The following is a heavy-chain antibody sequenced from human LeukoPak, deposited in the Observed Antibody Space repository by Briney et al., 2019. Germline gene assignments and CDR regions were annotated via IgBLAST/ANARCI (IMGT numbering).Heavy chain of an antibody. CDR2: INGSSSDT. CDR1: GFTVSSNY. D-gene: IGHD2-15*01. V-gene: IGHV3-11*03. Sequence: PGGSLRLSCAASGFTVSSNYMTWIRQAPGRGLEWISYINGSSSDTKYADSVKGRFTISRDNAKNSLYLLMDSLRAEDTAVYYCARRGTTYCTVDSCHPNWFDPWGQGTLVTVSS. CDR3: ARRGTTYCTVDSCHPNWFDP. J-gene: IGHJ5*02.